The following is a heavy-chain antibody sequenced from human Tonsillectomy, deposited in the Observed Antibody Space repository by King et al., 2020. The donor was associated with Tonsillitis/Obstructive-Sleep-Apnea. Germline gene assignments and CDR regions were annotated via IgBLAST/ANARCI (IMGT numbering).Heavy chain of an antibody. Sequence: VQLVESGAEVKKPGESLRISCKGSGYRFTNYWISWVRQMPGKGLEWMGKIDPSYSYTDSSPSFQGHVTISADKAISTAYLQLSSLKASDTAMYYCARGIIILESAFDVWGQGTMVTVSS. V-gene: IGHV5-10-1*01. D-gene: IGHD3-10*01. CDR2: IDPSYSYT. J-gene: IGHJ3*01. CDR3: ARGIIILESAFDV. CDR1: GYRFTNYW.